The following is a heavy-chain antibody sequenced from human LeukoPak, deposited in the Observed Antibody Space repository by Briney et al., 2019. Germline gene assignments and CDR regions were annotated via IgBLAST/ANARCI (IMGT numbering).Heavy chain of an antibody. CDR1: GFTFSSYS. D-gene: IGHD3-10*01. CDR2: ISSSSSYI. Sequence: GGSLRLSCAASGFTFSSYSMNWVRQAPGKGLEWVSSISSSSSYIYYADLVKGRFTISRDNAKNSLYLQMNSLRAEDTAVYFCAKGTMLRGLIILNFYYYMDVWGKGTTVTVSS. V-gene: IGHV3-21*04. CDR3: AKGTMLRGLIILNFYYYMDV. J-gene: IGHJ6*03.